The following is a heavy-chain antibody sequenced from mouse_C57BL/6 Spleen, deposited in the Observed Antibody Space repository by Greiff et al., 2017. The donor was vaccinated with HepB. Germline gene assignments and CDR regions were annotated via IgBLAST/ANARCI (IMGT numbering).Heavy chain of an antibody. V-gene: IGHV3-1*01. CDR3: ARSLYDGYYAYAMDY. Sequence: EVKLMESGPGMVKPSQSLSLTCTVTGYSITSGYDWHWIRHFPGNKLEWMGYISYSGSTNYNPSLKSRISITHDTSKNHFFLKLNSVTTEDTATYYCARSLYDGYYAYAMDYWGQGTSVTVSS. D-gene: IGHD2-3*01. CDR2: ISYSGST. J-gene: IGHJ4*01. CDR1: GYSITSGYD.